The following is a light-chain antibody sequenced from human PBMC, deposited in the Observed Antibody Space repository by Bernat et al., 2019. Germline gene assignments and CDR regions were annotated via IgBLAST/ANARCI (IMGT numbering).Light chain of an antibody. CDR3: QHYDDVPLT. CDR1: QDISNY. J-gene: IGKJ4*01. CDR2: DAS. Sequence: DIQMTQSPSSLSASVGDRVTITCQASQDISNYLNCYQQRPWRAPKLLIYDASFLQPGFPSRFSGSGSGTTFTLTINSLQPEDFATYYCQHYDDVPLTVGGGTKVEIK. V-gene: IGKV1-33*01.